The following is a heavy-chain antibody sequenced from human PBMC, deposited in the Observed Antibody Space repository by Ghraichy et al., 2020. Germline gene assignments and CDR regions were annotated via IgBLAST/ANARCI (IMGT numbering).Heavy chain of an antibody. CDR3: ARDLHDYNPRSAFDI. CDR2: IIPIFGAS. J-gene: IGHJ3*02. CDR1: GGTFKNNA. V-gene: IGHV1-69*06. D-gene: IGHD3-10*01. Sequence: SVKVSCKASGGTFKNNAIGWVRQAPGQRLEWMGGIIPIFGASNYAQKFQGRVTITADKSTSTAYMELSSLRSEDTAVYYCARDLHDYNPRSAFDIWGQGTMVTVST.